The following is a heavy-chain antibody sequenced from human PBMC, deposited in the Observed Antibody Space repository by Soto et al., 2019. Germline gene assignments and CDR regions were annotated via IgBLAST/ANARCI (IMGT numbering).Heavy chain of an antibody. CDR1: GFTFSGYG. Sequence: LRLSCAASGFTFSGYGMHWVRQAPGKGLEWVAVISYDGNNKYYADSVKGRFTISRDNSKNTLYLQMNSLRAEDTAVYYCAKGGRGTYYYYYGVDVWGQGTTVTVSS. CDR3: AKGGRGTYYYYYGVDV. V-gene: IGHV3-30*18. CDR2: ISYDGNNK. D-gene: IGHD1-1*01. J-gene: IGHJ6*02.